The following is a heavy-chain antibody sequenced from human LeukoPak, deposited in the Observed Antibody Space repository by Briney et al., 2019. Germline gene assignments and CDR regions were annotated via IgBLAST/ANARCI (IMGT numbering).Heavy chain of an antibody. CDR1: GGSVNSGSYY. CDR2: IYYSGST. CDR3: ARAAYSGSYHSDY. D-gene: IGHD1-26*01. V-gene: IGHV4-61*01. Sequence: SETLSLTCTVSGGSVNSGSYYWNWIRRPPGKGLEWIGYIYYSGSTNYNPSLKSRVTISVDTSKNQFSLKLSSVTAADTAVYYCARAAYSGSYHSDYWGQGTLVTVSS. J-gene: IGHJ4*02.